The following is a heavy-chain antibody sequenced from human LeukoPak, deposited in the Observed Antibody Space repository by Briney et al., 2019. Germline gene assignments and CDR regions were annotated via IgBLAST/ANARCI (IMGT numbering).Heavy chain of an antibody. D-gene: IGHD6-13*01. J-gene: IGHJ4*02. CDR2: IIPIFGTA. Sequence: ASVKVSCKASGGTFSSYAITWVRQAPGQGLEWMGRIIPIFGTANYAQKFQGRVTITTDESTSPAYMELSTLRSDDTAVYYCARERPPGDSSNWFLEGYFDIWGQGTLVTVSS. CDR1: GGTFSSYA. V-gene: IGHV1-69*05. CDR3: ARERPPGDSSNWFLEGYFDI.